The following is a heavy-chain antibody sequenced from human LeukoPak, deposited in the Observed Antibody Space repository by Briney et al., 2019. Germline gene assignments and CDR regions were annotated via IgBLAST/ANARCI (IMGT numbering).Heavy chain of an antibody. CDR2: LSGSGDTT. J-gene: IGHJ5*02. D-gene: IGHD3-10*01. CDR1: GFTFGSYA. CDR3: AKADGARGVRGKWFDP. Sequence: PGGSLRLSCAASGFTFGSYAMNWVRQAPGKGLEWVSILSGSGDTTYYADSVKGRFTISRDNSKNTLYLQMNSLRAEDTAVYYCAKADGARGVRGKWFDPWGQGTLVTVSS. V-gene: IGHV3-23*01.